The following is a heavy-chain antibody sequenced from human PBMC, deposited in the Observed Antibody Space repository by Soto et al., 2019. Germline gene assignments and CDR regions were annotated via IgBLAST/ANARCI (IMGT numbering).Heavy chain of an antibody. CDR3: ARSPKYYDFWSGYYGNWFDP. Sequence: SSPLSLTCALSGYSISSGYYWGWIRQPPGNGLEWIGSIYHSGSTYYNPSLKSRVTISVDTSKNQFSLKLSSVTAADTAVYYCARSPKYYDFWSGYYGNWFDPWGQGTLVTVSS. CDR1: GYSISSGYY. J-gene: IGHJ5*02. CDR2: IYHSGST. V-gene: IGHV4-38-2*01. D-gene: IGHD3-3*01.